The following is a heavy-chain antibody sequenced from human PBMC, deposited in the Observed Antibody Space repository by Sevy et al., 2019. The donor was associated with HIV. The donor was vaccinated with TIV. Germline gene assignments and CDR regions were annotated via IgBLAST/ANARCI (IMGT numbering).Heavy chain of an antibody. J-gene: IGHJ4*02. V-gene: IGHV1-2*04. CDR1: GYTFTGYY. CDR3: ARDGRDGYNTFDY. Sequence: ASVKVSCKASGYTFTGYYMHWVRQAPGQGLEWMGWINPNSVGTNYAQKFQGWVTMTRDTSISTAYMELSRLRSDDTAVYYCARDGRDGYNTFDYWGQGTLVTVSS. D-gene: IGHD5-12*01. CDR2: INPNSVGT.